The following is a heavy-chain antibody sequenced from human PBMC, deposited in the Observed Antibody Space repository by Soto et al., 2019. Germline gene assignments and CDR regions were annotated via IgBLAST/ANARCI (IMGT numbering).Heavy chain of an antibody. Sequence: SETLSLTCTVSGASISSGDYYRSWIRHPPGKGLERIGYVYHSGRTYYNPSLKSRVTISVDTSRNQFSLTLSSVAAADTAVYYSARVPVTATSSYYVNYFHPWRQGTRVTVSS. V-gene: IGHV4-30-4*01. CDR1: GASISSGDYY. CDR3: ARVPVTATSSYYVNYFHP. J-gene: IGHJ5*02. D-gene: IGHD3-22*01. CDR2: VYHSGRT.